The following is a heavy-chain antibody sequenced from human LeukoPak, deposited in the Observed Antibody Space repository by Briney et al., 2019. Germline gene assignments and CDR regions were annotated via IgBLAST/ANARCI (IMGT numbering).Heavy chain of an antibody. V-gene: IGHV4-34*01. CDR1: GGSFSGYY. CDR2: INHSGST. J-gene: IGHJ4*02. D-gene: IGHD3-22*01. Sequence: SETLSLTCAVYGGSFSGYYWSWIRQPPGKGLEWIGEINHSGSTSYNPSLKSRVTISVDTSKNQFSLKLSSVTAADTAVYYCARGLTYDSSGYLGTFDYWGQGTLVTVSS. CDR3: ARGLTYDSSGYLGTFDY.